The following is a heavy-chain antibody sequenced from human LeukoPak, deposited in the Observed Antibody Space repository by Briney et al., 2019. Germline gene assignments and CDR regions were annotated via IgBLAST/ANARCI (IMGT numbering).Heavy chain of an antibody. Sequence: GRSLRLSCAASGFAFSSYAMHWVRQAPGKGLEWVAVISYDGSNKYYADSVKGRFTISRDNSKNTLYLQMNSLRAEDTAVYYCASGSYSTADYWGQGTLVTVSS. D-gene: IGHD1-26*01. J-gene: IGHJ4*02. V-gene: IGHV3-30-3*01. CDR3: ASGSYSTADY. CDR2: ISYDGSNK. CDR1: GFAFSSYA.